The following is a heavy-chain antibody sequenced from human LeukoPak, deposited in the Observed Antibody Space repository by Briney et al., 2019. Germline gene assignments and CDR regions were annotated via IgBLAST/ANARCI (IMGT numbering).Heavy chain of an antibody. Sequence: GGSLRLSCAASGFTFSSYAMHWVRQAPGKGLEWVAVISYDGSNKYYADSVKVRYTISRDNSKKTLYLQMNSLRAEDTAVYYCARGLFRYCSSTSCYAFDIWGQGTMVTVSS. CDR1: GFTFSSYA. V-gene: IGHV3-30-3*01. CDR2: ISYDGSNK. J-gene: IGHJ3*02. D-gene: IGHD2-2*01. CDR3: ARGLFRYCSSTSCYAFDI.